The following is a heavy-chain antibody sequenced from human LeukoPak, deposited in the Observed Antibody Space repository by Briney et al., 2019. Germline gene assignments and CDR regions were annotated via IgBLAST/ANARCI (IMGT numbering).Heavy chain of an antibody. D-gene: IGHD6-19*01. CDR2: ISGSGGST. CDR3: AREGAVAGDMDY. CDR1: GFTFSSYV. J-gene: IGHJ4*02. V-gene: IGHV3-23*01. Sequence: GGSLRLSCAASGFTFSSYVMSWVRQAPGKGLEWVSAISGSGGSTYYADSVKGRFTISRDNFRNILYLQINSLRTEDTAGYYCAREGAVAGDMDYWGQGTLVTVSS.